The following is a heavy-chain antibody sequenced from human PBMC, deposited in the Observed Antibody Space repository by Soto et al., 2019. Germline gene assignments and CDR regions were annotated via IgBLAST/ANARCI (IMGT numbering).Heavy chain of an antibody. CDR1: GYTFTTYY. D-gene: IGHD4-17*01. V-gene: IGHV1-46*01. Sequence: ASVKVSCKASGYTFTTYYLHWVRQAPGQGLEGMGIINPSGGSTNYAQRFQGRVTMTIDTSPSTFYMELNSLSAHHTALYYSARVVVPTTATTSNWFDPWGQGXLVTVSS. J-gene: IGHJ5*02. CDR2: INPSGGST. CDR3: ARVVVPTTATTSNWFDP.